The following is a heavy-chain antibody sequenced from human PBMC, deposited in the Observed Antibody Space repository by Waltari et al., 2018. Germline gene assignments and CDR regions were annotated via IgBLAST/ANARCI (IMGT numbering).Heavy chain of an antibody. CDR2: ITWNSGSI. CDR3: AKDQRSSGYPYYFDY. Sequence: EVQLVESGGGLVQPGRSLRLSCAASGFTFDTYAIHWVRQAPGKGLEWVSSITWNSGSIGYADSVKGRFTISRDNARHSLYLQMNSLRAEDTALYYCAKDQRSSGYPYYFDYWGQGTLVTVSS. J-gene: IGHJ4*02. V-gene: IGHV3-9*01. CDR1: GFTFDTYA. D-gene: IGHD3-22*01.